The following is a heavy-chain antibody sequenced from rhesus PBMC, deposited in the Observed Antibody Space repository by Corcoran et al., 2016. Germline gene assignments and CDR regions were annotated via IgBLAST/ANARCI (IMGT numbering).Heavy chain of an antibody. CDR3: ASSDWGDYADWYFDL. CDR1: GYTFTDYY. Sequence: QVQLVQSGAEVKKPGSSVKVSCKASGYTFTDYYMHWVRQAPRQGLEWMGLIKPYNCNTKYAQKLQGRVTMTRDTSTSTAYMELSSLRSEDTAVYYCASSDWGDYADWYFDLWGPGTPITISS. V-gene: IGHV1S2*01. D-gene: IGHD3-34*01. CDR2: IKPYNCNT. J-gene: IGHJ2*01.